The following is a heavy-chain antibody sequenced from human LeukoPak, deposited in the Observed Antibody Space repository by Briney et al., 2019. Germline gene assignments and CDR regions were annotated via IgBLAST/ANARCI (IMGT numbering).Heavy chain of an antibody. D-gene: IGHD2-8*01. Sequence: PSETLSLTCTVSGGSIISSSFYWGWIRQPPGKGLEWIGSIYYSGTTYHNPSLKSRVTISVDTSKNQFSLKLSSATAADTAVYYCARDRACSNGVCSYFDYWGQGSLLTVSS. CDR3: ARDRACSNGVCSYFDY. J-gene: IGHJ4*02. CDR1: GGSIISSSFY. V-gene: IGHV4-39*07. CDR2: IYYSGTT.